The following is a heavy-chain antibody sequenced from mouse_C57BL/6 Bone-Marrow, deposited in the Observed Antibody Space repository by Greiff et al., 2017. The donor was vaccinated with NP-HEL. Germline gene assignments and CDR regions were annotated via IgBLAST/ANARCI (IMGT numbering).Heavy chain of an antibody. CDR1: GYTFTSHW. CDR3: ERLYDGYYALYFDY. J-gene: IGHJ2*01. CDR2: IFPGGGGP. V-gene: IGHV1-56*01. D-gene: IGHD2-3*01. Sequence: QVQLQQSGPELVRPGASVKISCKAPGYTFTSHWMQWVRQRPGQGLAWIGEIFPGGGGPYYNEKFKGQATLTVDTSSSTDYMQLNSLTSEDSAFYFRERLYDGYYALYFDYWGQGTTLTVSS.